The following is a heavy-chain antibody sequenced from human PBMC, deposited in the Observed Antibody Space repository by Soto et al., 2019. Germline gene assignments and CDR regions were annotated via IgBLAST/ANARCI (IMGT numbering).Heavy chain of an antibody. D-gene: IGHD1-26*01. CDR3: AKASGARETLRYYDI. CDR1: GFTFDDYA. Sequence: EVQLVEYGGGLVQPGRSLRLACAASGFTFDDYAIHWVRQAPGKGLEWVSGISWVSGREGYADSVKGRFPISRDNTKNTRSSPKDRVRDADTALYYCAKASGARETLRYYDIWGCSTLALSPQ. J-gene: IGHJ2*01. V-gene: IGHV3-9*01. CDR2: ISWVSGRE.